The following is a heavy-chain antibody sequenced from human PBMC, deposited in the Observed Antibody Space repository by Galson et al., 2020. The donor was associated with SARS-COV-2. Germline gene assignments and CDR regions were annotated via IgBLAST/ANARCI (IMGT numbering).Heavy chain of an antibody. CDR2: IDPSASYT. CDR1: GYRFTSYW. CDR3: ATQACSGGSCDNY. J-gene: IGHJ4*02. V-gene: IGHV5-10-1*01. D-gene: IGHD2-15*01. Sequence: HGESLKISCKGSGYRFTSYWNSWVRQMPGKGLEWMGRIDPSASYTNYSPSFQGHVTISADKSISPAYLQWSSLKASDTAMYYWATQACSGGSCDNYWGQGTLVTVSS.